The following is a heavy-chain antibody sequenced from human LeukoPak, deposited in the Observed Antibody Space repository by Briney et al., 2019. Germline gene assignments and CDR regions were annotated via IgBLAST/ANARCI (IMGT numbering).Heavy chain of an antibody. CDR1: GFGFSRYW. V-gene: IGHV3-74*01. D-gene: IGHD3-10*01. J-gene: IGHJ3*01. CDR3: ARDTHYYGSGSPAFDL. CDR2: IYRDGSTT. Sequence: GGSLRLSCAASGFGFSRYWMHWVRQAPGTGLKWVSRIYRDGSTTDYADSVKGRFTISRDNAKNSLYLQLNSLRAEDTALYYCARDTHYYGSGSPAFDLWGRGTMVTVSS.